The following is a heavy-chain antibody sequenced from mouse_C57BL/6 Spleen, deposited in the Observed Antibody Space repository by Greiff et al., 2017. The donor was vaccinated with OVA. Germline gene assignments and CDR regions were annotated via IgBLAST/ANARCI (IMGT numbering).Heavy chain of an antibody. CDR3: ARQGYGSSYNYYAMDY. J-gene: IGHJ4*01. V-gene: IGHV2-6-1*01. CDR2: IWSDGST. Sequence: VKLVESGPGLVAPSQSLSITCTVSGFSLTSYGVHWVRQPPGKGLEWLVVIWSDGSTTYNSALKSRLSISKDNSKSQVFLKMNSLQTDDTAMYYCARQGYGSSYNYYAMDYWGQGTSVTVSS. D-gene: IGHD1-1*01. CDR1: GFSLTSYG.